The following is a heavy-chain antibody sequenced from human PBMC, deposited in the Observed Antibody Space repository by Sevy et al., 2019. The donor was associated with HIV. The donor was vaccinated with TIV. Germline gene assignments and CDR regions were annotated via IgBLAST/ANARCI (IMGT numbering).Heavy chain of an antibody. CDR1: GFTFSSYE. D-gene: IGHD6-19*01. Sequence: GGSLRHSCAASGFTFSSYEMNWVRQAPGKGLEWISYITLSGSTMYYADSVKGRFTISRDNAKNSLYLQMNSLRAEDTAVYYCARDRQGITVAGTAIDYWGQGTLVTVSS. V-gene: IGHV3-48*03. CDR2: ITLSGSTM. J-gene: IGHJ4*02. CDR3: ARDRQGITVAGTAIDY.